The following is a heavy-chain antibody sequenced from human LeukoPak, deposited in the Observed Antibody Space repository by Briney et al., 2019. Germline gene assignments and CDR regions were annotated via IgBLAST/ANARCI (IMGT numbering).Heavy chain of an antibody. CDR1: GFTFSSYS. V-gene: IGHV4-59*01. Sequence: GSLRLSCAASGFTFSSYSMNWVRQAPGKGLEWMGYIYYSGSTNYNPSLKSRVIISVDTSKNQFSLKLSSVTAADTAVYYCARTNHWSPGDIWGQGTMVTVSS. D-gene: IGHD3-3*01. CDR3: ARTNHWSPGDI. J-gene: IGHJ3*02. CDR2: IYYSGST.